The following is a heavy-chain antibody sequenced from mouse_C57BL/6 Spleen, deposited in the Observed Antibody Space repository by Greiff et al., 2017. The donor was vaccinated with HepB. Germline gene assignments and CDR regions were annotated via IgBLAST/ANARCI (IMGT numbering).Heavy chain of an antibody. CDR1: GYTFTSYD. D-gene: IGHD2-4*01. CDR3: ARGDYDDGYAMDY. Sequence: VQLQQSGPELVKPGASVKLSCKASGYTFTSYDINWVKQRPGQGLEWIGWIYPRDGSTKYNEKFKGKATLTVDTSSSTAYMELHSLTSEDSAVYFCARGDYDDGYAMDYWGQGTSVTVSS. J-gene: IGHJ4*01. V-gene: IGHV1-85*01. CDR2: IYPRDGST.